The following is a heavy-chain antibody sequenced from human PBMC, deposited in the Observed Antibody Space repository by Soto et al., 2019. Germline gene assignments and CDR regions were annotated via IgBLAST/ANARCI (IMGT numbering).Heavy chain of an antibody. CDR1: GFTFSSYS. CDR2: ISSSSSYI. CDR3: AGRGFLEWFTYYGMDV. Sequence: EVQLVESGGGLVKPGGSLRLSCAASGFTFSSYSMNWVRQAPGKGLEWVSTISSSSSYIYYADSVKGRITISRDNDKNCMYLQMNSLRAEDTAVYYCAGRGFLEWFTYYGMDVWGQGTTVTVSS. V-gene: IGHV3-21*01. D-gene: IGHD3-3*01. J-gene: IGHJ6*02.